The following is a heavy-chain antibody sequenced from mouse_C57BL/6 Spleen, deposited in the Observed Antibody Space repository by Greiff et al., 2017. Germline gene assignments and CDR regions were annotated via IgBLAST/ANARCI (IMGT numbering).Heavy chain of an antibody. CDR3: ARSDNWDGFAY. CDR1: GYSITSGYY. Sequence: ESGPGLVKPSQSLSLTCSVTGYSITSGYYWNWLRQFPGNKLEWMGYISYDGSNNYNPSLKNRISITRDTSKNQFFLKLNSVTTEDTATYYCARSDNWDGFAYWGQGTLVTVSA. D-gene: IGHD4-1*01. V-gene: IGHV3-6*01. CDR2: ISYDGSN. J-gene: IGHJ3*01.